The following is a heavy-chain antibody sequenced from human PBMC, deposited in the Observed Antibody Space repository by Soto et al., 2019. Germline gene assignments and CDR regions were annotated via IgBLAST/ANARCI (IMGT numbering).Heavy chain of an antibody. Sequence: SETLSLTCAVYGGSFSGYYWSWIRQPPGKGLEWIGEINHSGSTNYNPSLKSRVTISVDTSKNQFSLKLSSVTAADTAVYYCARAKENRYYFDYWGKGTLVTVSS. V-gene: IGHV4-34*01. CDR1: GGSFSGYY. CDR3: ARAKENRYYFDY. J-gene: IGHJ4*02. CDR2: INHSGST.